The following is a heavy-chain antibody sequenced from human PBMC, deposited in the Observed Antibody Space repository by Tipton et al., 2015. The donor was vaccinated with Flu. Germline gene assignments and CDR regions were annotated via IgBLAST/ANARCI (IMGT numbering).Heavy chain of an antibody. CDR1: GFTFSSYA. Sequence: SLRLSCAASGFTFSSYAMSWVRQAPGKGLEWVSAISGSGGSTYYADSVKGRFTISRDNSKNTLYLQMNRLRAEDTAVQYCAKVPVVVVAATLFDYWGQGTLVTVSS. CDR3: AKVPVVVVAATLFDY. J-gene: IGHJ4*02. CDR2: ISGSGGST. V-gene: IGHV3-23*01. D-gene: IGHD2-15*01.